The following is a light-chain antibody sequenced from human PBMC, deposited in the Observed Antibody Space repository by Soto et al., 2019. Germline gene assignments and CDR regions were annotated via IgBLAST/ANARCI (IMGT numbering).Light chain of an antibody. CDR3: QQYCGIPYT. J-gene: IGKJ2*01. CDR2: WAS. V-gene: IGKV4-1*01. Sequence: DIVMTQSPDSLAVSLGERATINCKSSQSLLYSSNNKNYLVWYQQKPGQPPKLLIYWASTRESGVPDRFSGSGSGTDFTLTISSLQAEDVAVYFCQQYCGIPYTFGQGTKLEIK. CDR1: QSLLYSSNNKNY.